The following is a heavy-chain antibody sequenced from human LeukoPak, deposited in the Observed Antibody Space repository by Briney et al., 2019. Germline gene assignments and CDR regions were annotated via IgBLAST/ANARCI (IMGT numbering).Heavy chain of an antibody. CDR2: INWNGGST. Sequence: GGSLRLSCAASGFTFDDYGMSWVRQAPGKGLEWVSGINWNGGSTGYADSVKGRFTISRDNAKNSLYLQMNSLRAEDTALYYCAGARELLLVYYYYYMDVWGKGTTVTVSS. CDR3: AGARELLLVYYYYYMDV. CDR1: GFTFDDYG. V-gene: IGHV3-20*04. J-gene: IGHJ6*03. D-gene: IGHD1-26*01.